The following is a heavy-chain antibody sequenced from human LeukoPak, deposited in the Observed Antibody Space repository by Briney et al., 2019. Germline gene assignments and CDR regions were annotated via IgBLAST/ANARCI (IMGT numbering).Heavy chain of an antibody. CDR2: ISPYNGKT. CDR3: ARHPRTIWSTISDNWFDP. D-gene: IGHD2-8*01. V-gene: IGHV1-18*01. CDR1: GDSFATYG. Sequence: ASVRVSCKASGDSFATYGLSWVRQAPGQGLEWMGWISPYNGKTDYVRKFQDRVTMTTDISTTTAYMELTSLTSDDTAVYFCARHPRTIWSTISDNWFDPWGQGTLVTVSS. J-gene: IGHJ5*02.